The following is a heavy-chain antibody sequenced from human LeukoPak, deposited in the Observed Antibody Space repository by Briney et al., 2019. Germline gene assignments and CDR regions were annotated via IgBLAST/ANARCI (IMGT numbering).Heavy chain of an antibody. J-gene: IGHJ6*02. CDR3: ARGDYYDFWSGYFENYYYYGMDV. V-gene: IGHV3-21*01. Sequence: GGSLRLSCAASGFTFSSYSMSWVRQAPGKGLEWVSSISSSSSYIYYADSVKGRFTISRDNAKNSLYLQMNSLRAEDTAVYYCARGDYYDFWSGYFENYYYYGMDVWGQGTTVTVSS. CDR1: GFTFSSYS. D-gene: IGHD3-3*01. CDR2: ISSSSSYI.